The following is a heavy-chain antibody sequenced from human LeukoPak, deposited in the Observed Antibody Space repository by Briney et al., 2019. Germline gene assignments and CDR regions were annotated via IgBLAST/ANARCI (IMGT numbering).Heavy chain of an antibody. CDR1: GFTFNNYA. CDR2: ISGSGANT. CDR3: AREPHYDSSGYYYWYFDL. Sequence: PGGSLRLSCAASGFTFNNYAMSWVRQAPGKGLEWVSDISGSGANTYYADSVKGRFTISRDNAKNSLYLQMNSLRAEDTAVYYCAREPHYDSSGYYYWYFDLWGRGTLVTVSS. J-gene: IGHJ2*01. V-gene: IGHV3-23*01. D-gene: IGHD3-22*01.